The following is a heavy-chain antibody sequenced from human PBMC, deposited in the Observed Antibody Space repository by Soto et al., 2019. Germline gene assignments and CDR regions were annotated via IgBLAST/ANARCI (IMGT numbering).Heavy chain of an antibody. V-gene: IGHV3-74*01. D-gene: IGHD3-16*01. CDR1: GFTFSSYW. Sequence: EVQLVESGGGLVQPGGSLRLSCAASGFTFSSYWMHWVRQAPGKGLLWVSRINSDGSSTSYADSVKGRFTISRDDLKATLYLHMNSVKTEDTAVYYCTTGQFYDNVWVSVLYWGQGTPVTVSS. CDR3: TTGQFYDNVWVSVLY. J-gene: IGHJ4*02. CDR2: INSDGSST.